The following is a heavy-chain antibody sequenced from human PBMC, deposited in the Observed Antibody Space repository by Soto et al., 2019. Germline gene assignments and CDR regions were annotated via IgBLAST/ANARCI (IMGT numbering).Heavy chain of an antibody. CDR1: GFTFNNYG. J-gene: IGHJ6*02. CDR2: IWNDGNGY. CDR3: ARRQISPLASGAASARGGVDV. V-gene: IGHV3-33*01. D-gene: IGHD6-13*01. Sequence: QVQLVESGGGVVQPGRSLRLSCAASGFTFNNYGMHWVRQAPGKGLEWVAVIWNDGNGYYYANSVKGRFTISRDNSKNSLFLQMSSLRAEDTAIYYCARRQISPLASGAASARGGVDVWGQGTTVTVSS.